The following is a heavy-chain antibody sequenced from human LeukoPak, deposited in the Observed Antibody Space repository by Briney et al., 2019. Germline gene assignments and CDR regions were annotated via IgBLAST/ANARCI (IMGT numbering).Heavy chain of an antibody. V-gene: IGHV4-4*02. CDR2: IHHSGSS. CDR3: ARWLYDSSDYWGPDY. Sequence: SGTLSLTCAVSGGSISSSDWWSWVRPPPGKGLEWIGEIHHSGSSNYNPSLKSRVTISVDKSKNQFSLKLSSVTAEVTAVYYCARWLYDSSDYWGPDYWGQGTLVTVSS. J-gene: IGHJ4*02. CDR1: GGSISSSDW. D-gene: IGHD3-22*01.